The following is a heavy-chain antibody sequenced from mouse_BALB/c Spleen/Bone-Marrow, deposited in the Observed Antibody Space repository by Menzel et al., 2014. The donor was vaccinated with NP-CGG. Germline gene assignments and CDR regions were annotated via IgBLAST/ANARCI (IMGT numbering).Heavy chain of an antibody. J-gene: IGHJ2*01. CDR3: TRARNYDGVDY. D-gene: IGHD2-4*01. V-gene: IGHV1-4*01. CDR2: INPSSGYT. CDR1: GYTFTSYT. Sequence: VQLQESGAELARPGASVKMSCKASGYTFTSYTMHWVKQRPGQGLEWIGYINPSSGYTNYNQKFKDKATLTADKSSSPAYMQQSSLTSEDSAVYYCTRARNYDGVDYWGQGTTLTVSS.